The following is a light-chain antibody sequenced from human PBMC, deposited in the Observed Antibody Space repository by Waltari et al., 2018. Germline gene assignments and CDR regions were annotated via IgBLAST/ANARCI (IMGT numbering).Light chain of an antibody. Sequence: DIRMTQSQSSLSASVGDRVTITCRASESIDTYLNWYQHKPGKAPEPLIYAASTLHGGVPSRFSGSGSGTDFTLTISSLQPEDFAAYSCQQSYTTPLTFGPGTKVDSK. V-gene: IGKV1-39*01. CDR2: AAS. J-gene: IGKJ3*01. CDR1: ESIDTY. CDR3: QQSYTTPLT.